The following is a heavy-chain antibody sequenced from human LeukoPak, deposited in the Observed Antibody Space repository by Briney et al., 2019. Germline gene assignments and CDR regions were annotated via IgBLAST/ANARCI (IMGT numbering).Heavy chain of an antibody. CDR1: GYTFTSYD. D-gene: IGHD6-6*01. V-gene: IGHV1-8*01. CDR3: ARGVAARPGYYYYYYMDV. J-gene: IGHJ6*03. CDR2: MNPNSGNT. Sequence: ASVKVSCKASGYTFTSYDINWVRQATGQGLEWMGWMNPNSGNTGYAQKFQGRVTMTKNTSISTAYMDLSSLRSEDTAVYYCARGVAARPGYYYYYYMDVWGKGTTVTVSS.